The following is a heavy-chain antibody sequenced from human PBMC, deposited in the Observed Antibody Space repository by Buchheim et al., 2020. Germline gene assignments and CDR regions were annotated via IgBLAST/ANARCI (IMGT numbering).Heavy chain of an antibody. J-gene: IGHJ4*03. V-gene: IGHV4-4*02. CDR1: GDSISNVYW. Sequence: QVQLQESGPRLVQPSGTLSLTCAVSGDSISNVYWWTWVRQSPGKGLEWIGEIDPSGTTNYNPSLRGRVSISLDKSKNDFYLRLSSVTAADTAVYYCARDPPNRGVNFDYWGQGIL. CDR3: ARDPPNRGVNFDY. D-gene: IGHD2-8*01. CDR2: IDPSGTT.